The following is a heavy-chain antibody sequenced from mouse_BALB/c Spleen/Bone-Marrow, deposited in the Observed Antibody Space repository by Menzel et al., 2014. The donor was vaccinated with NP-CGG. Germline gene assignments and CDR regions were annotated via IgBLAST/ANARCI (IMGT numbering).Heavy chain of an antibody. D-gene: IGHD2-1*01. CDR3: ATIYYGSSYAMDY. Sequence: EXMLVESGGGLVQPGGSRKLSCAASGFTFSDXGXAWVXRAPXXGXXWVXXIXXXAYSIYYADTVTGRFTISRENAKNTLYLEMSSLRSEDTAMYYCATIYYGSSYAMDYWGQGTSVTVSS. CDR1: GFTFSDXG. CDR2: IXXXAYSI. V-gene: IGHV5-15*02. J-gene: IGHJ4*01.